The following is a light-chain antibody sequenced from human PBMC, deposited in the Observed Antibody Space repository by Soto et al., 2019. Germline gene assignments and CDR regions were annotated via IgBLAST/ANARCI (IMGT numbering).Light chain of an antibody. Sequence: EIVLTQSPGTLSSSPGERVTLSCRASQSVRSNFLGWYQHKTGRAPRLLIYGESSRATDIPDRFSGSGSGTDFTLTFSRLEPEDFAVYYCQQYGDSPTFGQGTKVDIK. V-gene: IGKV3-20*01. CDR1: QSVRSNF. CDR3: QQYGDSPT. J-gene: IGKJ1*01. CDR2: GES.